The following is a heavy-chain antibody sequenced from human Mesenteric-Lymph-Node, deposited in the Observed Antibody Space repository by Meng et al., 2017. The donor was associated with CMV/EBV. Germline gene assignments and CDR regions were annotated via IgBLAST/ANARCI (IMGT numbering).Heavy chain of an antibody. CDR3: AGGIAAAGSRWFDP. Sequence: QVKLVQSGAEVKKPGSSVKVSCKASGCTFSSYTISWVRQAPGQGLEWMGRSKPILGIANYEQKFQDRVTITEDKSTITAYMELSSLRSEDTAVYYCAGGIAAAGSRWFDPWGQGTLVTVSS. J-gene: IGHJ5*02. V-gene: IGHV1-69*02. CDR2: SKPILGIA. D-gene: IGHD6-13*01. CDR1: GCTFSSYT.